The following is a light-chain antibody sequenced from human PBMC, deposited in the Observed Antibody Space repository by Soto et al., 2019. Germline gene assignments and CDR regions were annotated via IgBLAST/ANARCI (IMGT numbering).Light chain of an antibody. CDR3: QHIYSIPIT. CDR2: AAS. J-gene: IGKJ5*01. CDR1: QSVSSD. V-gene: IGKV1-39*01. Sequence: DIQMTQSPSSRSASVGDRVIITCRASQSVSSDLNWYQQKAGKPPKLLIFAASSLQSGVPSRFSGSGSGTHFTLTISNLQPEDFATYYCQHIYSIPITFGQGTRLEIK.